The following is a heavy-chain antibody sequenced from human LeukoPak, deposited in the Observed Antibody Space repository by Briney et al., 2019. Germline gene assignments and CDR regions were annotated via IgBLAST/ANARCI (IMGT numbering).Heavy chain of an antibody. CDR1: GYTFTSYA. CDR2: INAGNGNT. Sequence: GASVKVSCKASGYTFTSYAMHWVRQAPGQRLEWMGWINAGNGNTKYSQKFQGRVTITRDTSASTAYMELSSLRSEDTAVYYCAGGYSGEGDFDYWGQGTLVTASS. J-gene: IGHJ4*02. V-gene: IGHV1-3*01. D-gene: IGHD5-12*01. CDR3: AGGYSGEGDFDY.